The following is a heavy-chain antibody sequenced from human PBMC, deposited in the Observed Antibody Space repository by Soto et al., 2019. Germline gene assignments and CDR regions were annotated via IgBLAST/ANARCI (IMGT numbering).Heavy chain of an antibody. J-gene: IGHJ4*02. Sequence: QMQLQESGPGLVKPSQTLSLTCNVSGGSISSGTSYWTWIHQHPGEGLEWIGHIYFTGATYSNPSLRSRLTMSVDTSKNQFSLKLTSVTAADTATYYCASIPRRGYSYGIDYWGQGTLVTVSS. V-gene: IGHV4-31*03. CDR3: ASIPRRGYSYGIDY. D-gene: IGHD2-21*02. CDR1: GGSISSGTSY. CDR2: IYFTGAT.